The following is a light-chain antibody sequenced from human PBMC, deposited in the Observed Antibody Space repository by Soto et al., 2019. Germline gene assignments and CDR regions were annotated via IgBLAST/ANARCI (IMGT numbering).Light chain of an antibody. J-gene: IGLJ2*01. CDR3: AAWDDSLSGPVV. CDR1: SSNIGSNY. Sequence: QSVPTQPPSASGTPGQRVTISCSGSSSNIGSNYVYWYQQFPGTAPKLLIYRNNQRPSGVPDRFSGSKSGTSASLAISGLRSEDEADYYCAAWDDSLSGPVVFGGGTKLTVL. CDR2: RNN. V-gene: IGLV1-47*01.